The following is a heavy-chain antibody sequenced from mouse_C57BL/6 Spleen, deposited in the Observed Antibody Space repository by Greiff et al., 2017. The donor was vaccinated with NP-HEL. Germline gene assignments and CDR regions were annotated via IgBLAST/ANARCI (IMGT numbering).Heavy chain of an antibody. Sequence: QVQLQQSGAELMKPGASVKLSCKATGYTFTGYWIEWVKQRPGHGLAWIGEILPGSGSTNYNEKFTGTATFTADTSSNTASMQLSSLTTADSAIYYCARSLGRYFDYWGQGTTLTVSS. CDR3: ARSLGRYFDY. J-gene: IGHJ2*01. D-gene: IGHD4-1*01. CDR1: GYTFTGYW. V-gene: IGHV1-9*01. CDR2: ILPGSGST.